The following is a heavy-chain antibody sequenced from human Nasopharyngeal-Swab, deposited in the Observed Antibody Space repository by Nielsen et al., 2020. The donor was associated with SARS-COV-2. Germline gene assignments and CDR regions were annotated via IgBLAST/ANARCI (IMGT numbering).Heavy chain of an antibody. Sequence: WVRQAPGQGFEWMGWICAYNGNTTYAQKLQGRVTMTTDTSTSTAYMELRSLRSDDTAVYYCSRRGASGHDHGSYYYYYYYIDVWGKGTTVTVSS. CDR2: ICAYNGNT. CDR3: SRRGASGHDHGSYYYYYYYIDV. J-gene: IGHJ6*03. D-gene: IGHD5-12*01. V-gene: IGHV1-18*01.